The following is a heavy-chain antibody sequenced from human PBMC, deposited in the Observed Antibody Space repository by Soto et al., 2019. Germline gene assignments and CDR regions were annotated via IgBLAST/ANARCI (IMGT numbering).Heavy chain of an antibody. D-gene: IGHD4-17*01. J-gene: IGHJ4*02. CDR1: GFTFSSYA. Sequence: PGGSLRLSCAASGFTFSSYAMSWVRQAPGKGLEWVSGISYSGSTDYADSVKGRFTISRDNSKNTLYLQMNRLRAEDTAVYYCAKEGGDYGWGQGTRVTVSS. CDR3: AKEGGDYG. V-gene: IGHV3-23*01. CDR2: ISYSGST.